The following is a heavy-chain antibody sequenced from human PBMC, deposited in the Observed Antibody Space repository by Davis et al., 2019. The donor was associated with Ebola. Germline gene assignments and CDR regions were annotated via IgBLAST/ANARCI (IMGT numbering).Heavy chain of an antibody. V-gene: IGHV3-21*01. J-gene: IGHJ5*02. Sequence: GGSLRLSCVASGFTFSSHSMSWIRQAPGEGLEWVSSISSSSGYIYYADSVKGRFTISRDNAENSLYLQMNSLRAEDTAVYYCVRGTSTVKTAKGWFDPWGQGTLVTVSS. CDR1: GFTFSSHS. CDR3: VRGTSTVKTAKGWFDP. D-gene: IGHD4-17*01. CDR2: ISSSSGYI.